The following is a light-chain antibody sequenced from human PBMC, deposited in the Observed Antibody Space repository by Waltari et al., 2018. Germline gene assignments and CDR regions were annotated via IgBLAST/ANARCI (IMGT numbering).Light chain of an antibody. J-gene: IGKJ5*01. CDR1: QGIRND. CDR2: AAS. V-gene: IGKV1-17*01. CDR3: LQHNNFPIT. Sequence: DIQMAQSQSSVSAAPGDRAKDTCRASQGIRNDLGWYQQKPGKAPKRLIYAASSLQSGVPSRFSGSGSGTEFTLTISSLQPEDFATYYCLQHNNFPITFGQGTRLEIK.